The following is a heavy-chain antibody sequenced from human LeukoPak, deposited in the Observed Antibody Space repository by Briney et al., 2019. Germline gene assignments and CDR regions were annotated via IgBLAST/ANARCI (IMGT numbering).Heavy chain of an antibody. V-gene: IGHV4-59*08. D-gene: IGHD2-2*01. CDR1: GGSISSYY. CDR2: ISYSGST. J-gene: IGHJ4*02. CDR3: AKSPVFIVVVPAVPDY. Sequence: SETLSLTCTVSGGSISSYYWSWIRQPPGKGLEWIGYISYSGSTNYNPSLKSRVTISVDTSKNQFSLKLSSVTAADTAVYYCAKSPVFIVVVPAVPDYWGQGTLVTVSS.